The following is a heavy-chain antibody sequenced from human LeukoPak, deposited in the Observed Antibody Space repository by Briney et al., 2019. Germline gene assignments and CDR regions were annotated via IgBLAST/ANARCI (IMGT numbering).Heavy chain of an antibody. Sequence: ASVKVSCKASGYIFTGYYMHWVRQAPGQGLEWMGWINPNSGTTNYAQKFQDWVTMTRDTSISTAYLELSRLKSDDTAVYYCARYSWDAFDIWGQGTMVTVSS. V-gene: IGHV1-2*04. CDR1: GYIFTGYY. D-gene: IGHD2-21*01. CDR3: ARYSWDAFDI. CDR2: INPNSGTT. J-gene: IGHJ3*02.